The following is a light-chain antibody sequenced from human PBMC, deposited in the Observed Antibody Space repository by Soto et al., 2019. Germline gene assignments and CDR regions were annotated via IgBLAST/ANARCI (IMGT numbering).Light chain of an antibody. Sequence: QSALTQPRSVSGSPGQSVTISCTGTSSDVGGYNFVSWYQHHPGKAPKLMIYDVSKRPSGVPDRFSGSKSGNTASLTISGLQADYEAYYYCCSYAGSYTWVFGTGTKVTFL. CDR1: SSDVGGYNF. V-gene: IGLV2-11*01. CDR2: DVS. CDR3: CSYAGSYTWV. J-gene: IGLJ1*01.